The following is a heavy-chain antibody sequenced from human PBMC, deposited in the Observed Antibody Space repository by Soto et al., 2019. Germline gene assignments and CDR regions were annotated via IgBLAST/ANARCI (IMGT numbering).Heavy chain of an antibody. Sequence: ASVKVSCKASGYTFTSYGISWVRQAPGQGLEWMGWISAYNGNTNYAQKLQGRVTMTTDTSTSTAYMELRSLRSDDTAVYYCARLLDITMVRGVTHYYYYYGMDVWGQGTTVTVSS. V-gene: IGHV1-18*04. J-gene: IGHJ6*02. CDR2: ISAYNGNT. D-gene: IGHD3-10*01. CDR1: GYTFTSYG. CDR3: ARLLDITMVRGVTHYYYYYGMDV.